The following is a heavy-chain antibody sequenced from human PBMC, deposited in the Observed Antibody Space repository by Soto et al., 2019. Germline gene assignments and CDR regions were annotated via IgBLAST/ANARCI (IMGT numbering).Heavy chain of an antibody. CDR2: INHSGST. D-gene: IGHD2-15*01. V-gene: IGHV4-34*01. J-gene: IGHJ6*03. Sequence: SETLSLTCAVYGGSFSGYYWSWIRQPPGKGLEWIGEINHSGSTNYNPSLKSRVTISVDTSKNQFSLKLSSVTAADTAVYYCAREEGYCSGGSCYKSNYYSYMDVGGKGPPVTVPS. CDR3: AREEGYCSGGSCYKSNYYSYMDV. CDR1: GGSFSGYY.